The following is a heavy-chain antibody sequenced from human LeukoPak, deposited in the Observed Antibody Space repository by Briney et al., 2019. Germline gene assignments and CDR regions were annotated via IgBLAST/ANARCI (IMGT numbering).Heavy chain of an antibody. J-gene: IGHJ6*02. V-gene: IGHV1-2*02. Sequence: ASVKVSCKASGYTFTGYYMHWVRQAPGQGHEWMGWINPNSGGTNYAQKFQGRVTVTRDTSISTAYMELSRLRSDDTAVYYCARVPLGYGDYYYGMDVWGQGTTVTVSS. CDR2: INPNSGGT. CDR1: GYTFTGYY. CDR3: ARVPLGYGDYYYGMDV. D-gene: IGHD4-17*01.